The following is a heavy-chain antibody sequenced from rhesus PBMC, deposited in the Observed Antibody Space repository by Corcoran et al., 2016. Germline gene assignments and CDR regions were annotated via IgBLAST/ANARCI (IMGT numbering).Heavy chain of an antibody. Sequence: QVQLQESGPGLVKPSQTLSLTCAIAGDSVFSNSAAWNLIRQSPTRGLEWLGRTYYRSKWNNDYAQSVQNRITINPDTSKNQFSLQLNSVAPEDMAVYYCARAGVSAAGLDYWGQGVLVTVSS. J-gene: IGHJ4*01. V-gene: IGHV6-1*01. CDR2: TYYRSKWNN. D-gene: IGHD6S26*01. CDR3: ARAGVSAAGLDY. CDR1: GDSVFSNSAA.